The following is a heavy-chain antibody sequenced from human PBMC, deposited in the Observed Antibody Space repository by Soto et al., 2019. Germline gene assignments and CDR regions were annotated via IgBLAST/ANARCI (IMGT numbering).Heavy chain of an antibody. V-gene: IGHV3-7*03. D-gene: IGHD5-12*01. J-gene: IGHJ4*02. CDR1: GFTFSSHW. CDR2: IKQDGSEK. Sequence: EVQLVESGGGLVQPGGSLRLSCAASGFTFSSHWMSWVRQAPGKGLEWVANIKQDGSEKYYVDSVKGRFTISRDNAKNSLYLQMGSLRAEDTAVYYCARRNSGYVELEYWGQGILVTVSS. CDR3: ARRNSGYVELEY.